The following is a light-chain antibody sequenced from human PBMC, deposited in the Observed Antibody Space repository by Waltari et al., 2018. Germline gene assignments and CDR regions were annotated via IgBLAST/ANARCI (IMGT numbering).Light chain of an antibody. V-gene: IGKV3-20*01. CDR1: QSVSSSY. Sequence: IVLTQSPGTMSLSPGERATLPCRASQSVSSSYLAWYQQKPGQAPRVLIHGASNRATGIPDRFSGSGSGTDFTLTISRLEPEDFAVYYCQQYGSSPWKFGQGTKVEIK. CDR2: GAS. CDR3: QQYGSSPWK. J-gene: IGKJ1*01.